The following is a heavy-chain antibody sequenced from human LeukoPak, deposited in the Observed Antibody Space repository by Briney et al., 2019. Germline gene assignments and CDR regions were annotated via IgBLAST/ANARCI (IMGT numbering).Heavy chain of an antibody. CDR2: IFYTGST. D-gene: IGHD4-23*01. CDR3: ATLTGGDDAFDI. Sequence: SETLSLICTVSGGSISSYYWSWIRQPPGKGLEWIGYIFYTGSTNYNPSLKSRVTIPVLTSKNRFSLKLSSVTAADTAVYYCATLTGGDDAFDIWGQGTMVTVSS. CDR1: GGSISSYY. J-gene: IGHJ3*02. V-gene: IGHV4-59*01.